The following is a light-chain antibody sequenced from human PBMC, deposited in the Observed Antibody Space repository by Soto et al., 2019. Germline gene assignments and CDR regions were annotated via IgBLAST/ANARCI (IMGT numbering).Light chain of an antibody. CDR3: QSYDSSLSGYVI. CDR1: SSNIGAGSD. CDR2: GNS. Sequence: QSALTQPPSVSGAPGQRVTISYTGSSSNIGAGSDVHWSQQLPRTAPKLLIFGNSNRPSGVPDRFSGSKSGASASLAITGLQADDEADYYCQSYDSSLSGYVIFGGGTKLTVL. J-gene: IGLJ2*01. V-gene: IGLV1-40*01.